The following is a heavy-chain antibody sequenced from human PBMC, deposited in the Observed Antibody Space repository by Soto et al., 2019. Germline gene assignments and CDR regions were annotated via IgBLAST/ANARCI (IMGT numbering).Heavy chain of an antibody. CDR1: GYTFTGYA. CDR3: AREIKRYCSGGSCLALG. J-gene: IGHJ4*02. D-gene: IGHD2-15*01. Sequence: ASVKVSCKASGYTFTGYAMHWVRQAPGQRLEWMGWINAGNGNTKYSQKFQGRFTITRDTSASTAYMELSSLRSEDTAVYYCAREIKRYCSGGSCLALGWGQGTLVTVSS. V-gene: IGHV1-3*01. CDR2: INAGNGNT.